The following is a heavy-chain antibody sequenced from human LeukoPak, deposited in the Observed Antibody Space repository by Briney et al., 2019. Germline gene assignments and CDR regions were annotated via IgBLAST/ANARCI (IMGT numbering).Heavy chain of an antibody. CDR1: GGSFSGYY. J-gene: IGHJ4*02. V-gene: IGHV4-34*01. CDR3: AITVGATVLFDY. D-gene: IGHD1-26*01. Sequence: PSETLSLTCAVYGGSFSGYYWSWIRQPPGKGLEWIGEINRSGSTNYNPSLKSRVTISVDTSKNQFSLKLSSVTAADTAVYYCAITVGATVLFDYWGQGTLVTVSS. CDR2: INRSGST.